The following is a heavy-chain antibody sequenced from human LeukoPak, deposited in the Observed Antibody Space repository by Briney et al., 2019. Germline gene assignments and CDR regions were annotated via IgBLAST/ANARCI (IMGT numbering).Heavy chain of an antibody. V-gene: IGHV1-2*02. CDR1: GYTFTSYD. CDR3: ARDSSYKPFDY. CDR2: VNPNSGGT. D-gene: IGHD5-18*01. Sequence: ASVKVSCKASGYTFTSYDINWVRQATGQGLEWMGWVNPNSGGTNYAQKFQGRVTMTRDTSINSAYMELSRLRSDDTAVYFCARDSSYKPFDYWGQGTLVTVSS. J-gene: IGHJ4*02.